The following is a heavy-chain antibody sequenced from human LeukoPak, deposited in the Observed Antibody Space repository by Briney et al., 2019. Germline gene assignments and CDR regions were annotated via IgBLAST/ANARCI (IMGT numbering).Heavy chain of an antibody. J-gene: IGHJ4*02. CDR2: INWNGGST. V-gene: IGHV3-20*01. CDR3: ARGGSSSWLTN. CDR1: GFTFDDYG. D-gene: IGHD6-13*01. Sequence: GGSLRLSCAASGFTFDDYGMSWVRQAPGKGLEWVSGINWNGGSTGYADPVKGRFTISRDNAKNSLYLQMNSLRAEDTALYHCARGGSSSWLTNWGQGTLVTVSS.